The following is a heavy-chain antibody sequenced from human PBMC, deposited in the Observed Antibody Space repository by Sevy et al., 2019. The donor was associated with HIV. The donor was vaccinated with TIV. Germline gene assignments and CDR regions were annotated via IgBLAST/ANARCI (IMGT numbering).Heavy chain of an antibody. D-gene: IGHD5-12*01. J-gene: IGHJ6*02. CDR3: ARSGGYSDNGMDV. Sequence: GGSLRHSCAASGFTFSSYDMHWVRQVTGKGLEWVSVIGSSGDPYYPGSVKGRFTISRENAKNSVYHQMNSLRAGDTAVYYCARSGGYSDNGMDVWGQGTTVTVSS. CDR2: IGSSGDP. CDR1: GFTFSSYD. V-gene: IGHV3-13*05.